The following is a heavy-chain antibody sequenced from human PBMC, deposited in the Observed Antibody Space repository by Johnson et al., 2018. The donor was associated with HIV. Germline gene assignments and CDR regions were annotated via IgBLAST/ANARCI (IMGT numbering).Heavy chain of an antibody. CDR3: AKDFWPVGARGAFDI. CDR2: ISSSGSTI. CDR1: GFTFSNHA. J-gene: IGHJ3*02. V-gene: IGHV3-48*01. Sequence: VQLVESGGGVVQPGRSLRLSCAASGFTFSNHALHWVRQAPGKGLEWVSYISSSGSTIYYADSVKGRFTISRDNSKNTLYLQMNSLRAEETAVYYCAKDFWPVGARGAFDIWGQGTMVTVSS. D-gene: IGHD1-26*01.